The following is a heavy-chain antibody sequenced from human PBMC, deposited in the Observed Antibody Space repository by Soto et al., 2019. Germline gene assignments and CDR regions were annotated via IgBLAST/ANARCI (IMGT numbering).Heavy chain of an antibody. CDR2: IYWDDDK. J-gene: IGHJ5*02. CDR1: GFSPSTSGVG. D-gene: IGHD3-9*01. Sequence: SGPTLVNPTQTLTLTCTFSGFSPSTSGVGVGWIRQPPGKALEWLALIYWDDDKRYSPSLKSRLTITKDTSKNQVVLTMTNMDPVDTATYYCARQMRYFQPGPWFDPWGQGTLVTVSS. CDR3: ARQMRYFQPGPWFDP. V-gene: IGHV2-5*02.